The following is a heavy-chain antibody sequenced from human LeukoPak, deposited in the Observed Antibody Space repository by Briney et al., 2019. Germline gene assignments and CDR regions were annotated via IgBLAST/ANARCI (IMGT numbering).Heavy chain of an antibody. Sequence: GGSLRLSCAASGFTFSSYAMSWVRQAPGKGLEWVSAISGSGGSTYYADSVKGRFTISRDDSKNTLYLQMNSLRAEDTAVYYFAKDHRPYPMIVVVPLSYYMDVWGKGTTVTVSS. D-gene: IGHD3-22*01. CDR3: AKDHRPYPMIVVVPLSYYMDV. V-gene: IGHV3-23*01. J-gene: IGHJ6*03. CDR2: ISGSGGST. CDR1: GFTFSSYA.